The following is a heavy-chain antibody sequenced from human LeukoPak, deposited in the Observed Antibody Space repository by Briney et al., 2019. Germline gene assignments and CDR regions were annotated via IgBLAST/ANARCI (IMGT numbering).Heavy chain of an antibody. CDR1: GGSISAYF. CDR3: ARDRVDSSGYYYYYGIDV. CDR2: LYTSGST. J-gene: IGHJ6*02. D-gene: IGHD3-22*01. V-gene: IGHV4-4*07. Sequence: SETLSLTCTVSGGSISAYFWSWIRQPAGKGLEWIGRLYTSGSTNYNPSLKSRLTMSADTSKNQFSLNLRSVTAADTAIYYCARDRVDSSGYYYYYGIDVWGQGTAVTVSS.